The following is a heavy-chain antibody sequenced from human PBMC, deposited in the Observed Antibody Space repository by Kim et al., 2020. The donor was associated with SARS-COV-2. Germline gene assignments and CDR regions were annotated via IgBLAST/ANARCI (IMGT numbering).Heavy chain of an antibody. CDR1: GFIFHSYS. CDR3: ARDGPDPAWID. Sequence: GGSLRLSCATSGFIFHSYSMNWVRQVPGKGLEWVSFVNGDGGDTYYVDSVKGRFTISRDNSKNSLFLQMNSLRSEDTAVYFCARDGPDPAWIDWGQ. CDR2: VNGDGGDT. J-gene: IGHJ1*01. V-gene: IGHV3-43*02. D-gene: IGHD1-1*01.